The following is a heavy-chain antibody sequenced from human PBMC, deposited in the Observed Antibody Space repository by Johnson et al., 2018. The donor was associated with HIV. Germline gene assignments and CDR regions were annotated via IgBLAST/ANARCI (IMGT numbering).Heavy chain of an antibody. CDR3: ARAPWEYSSSSGAFDI. CDR1: GFTFSSFG. D-gene: IGHD6-6*01. V-gene: IGHV3-30*02. Sequence: QVQLVESGGGVVQPGGSLRLSCVASGFTFSSFGMHWVRQAPGKGLEWVAFIRFDGRNTDYGDSVKGRFTVSRYNSKTTLVLQRNNLRAEDTAVYYCARAPWEYSSSSGAFDIWGQGTMVTVSS. CDR2: IRFDGRNT. J-gene: IGHJ3*02.